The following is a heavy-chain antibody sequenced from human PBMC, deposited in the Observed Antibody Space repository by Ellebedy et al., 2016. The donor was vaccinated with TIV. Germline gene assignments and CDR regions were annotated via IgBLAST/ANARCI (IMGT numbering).Heavy chain of an antibody. D-gene: IGHD2/OR15-2a*01. CDR1: GYSFASQW. J-gene: IGHJ3*02. CDR2: IDPGDSYI. Sequence: GESLKISCKGSGYSFASQWISWVRQVPGKGLEWMGRIDPGDSYINYSPPFQGHVTFSTDKSIRTAYLQWGSLKASDTAMYYCARLVLRTTSTRGDVFDIWGQGTMVTVSS. CDR3: ARLVLRTTSTRGDVFDI. V-gene: IGHV5-10-1*01.